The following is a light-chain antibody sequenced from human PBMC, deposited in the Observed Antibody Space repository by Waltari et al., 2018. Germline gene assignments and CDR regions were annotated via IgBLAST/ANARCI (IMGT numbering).Light chain of an antibody. CDR1: QSVLSSSDNKNY. J-gene: IGKJ4*01. CDR2: WSS. Sequence: DIVMTQYPDSLAVSLGERANINCKSSQSVLSSSDNKNYLAWYQQKPGQPPKLFIYWSSTRESGVPDRFSGSGSGTDFALTISSLQSEDVAVYYCQHYYTSPPTFGAGTKVEI. CDR3: QHYYTSPPT. V-gene: IGKV4-1*01.